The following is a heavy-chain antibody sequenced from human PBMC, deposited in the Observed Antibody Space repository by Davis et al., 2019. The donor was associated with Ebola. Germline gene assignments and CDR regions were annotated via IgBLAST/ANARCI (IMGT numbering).Heavy chain of an antibody. Sequence: PGGSLRLSCAVYGGSFSGYYWSWIRQPPGKGLEWIGEIIHSGSTNYNPSLKSRVTISVDTSKNHFSLNLSSVTAADTAVYYCARRVGPCKLGYCSSTSRGWFDPWGQGTLVTVSS. CDR3: ARRVGPCKLGYCSSTSRGWFDP. J-gene: IGHJ5*02. V-gene: IGHV4-34*12. D-gene: IGHD2-2*01. CDR2: IIHSGST. CDR1: GGSFSGYY.